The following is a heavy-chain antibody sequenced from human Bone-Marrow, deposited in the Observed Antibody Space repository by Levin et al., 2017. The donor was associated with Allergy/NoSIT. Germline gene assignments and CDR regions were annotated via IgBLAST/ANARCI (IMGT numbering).Heavy chain of an antibody. CDR1: GFTFSSYA. CDR2: ISGSGGST. D-gene: IGHD5-18*01. V-gene: IGHV3-23*01. Sequence: LSLPCAASGFTFSSYAMSWVRQAPGKGLEWVSTISGSGGSTYYGDSVEGRFTISRDNSKNTLYLQMNSLRAEDTAVYYCAKSRGYSYGDPFDSWGQGTLVTVSS. CDR3: AKSRGYSYGDPFDS. J-gene: IGHJ4*02.